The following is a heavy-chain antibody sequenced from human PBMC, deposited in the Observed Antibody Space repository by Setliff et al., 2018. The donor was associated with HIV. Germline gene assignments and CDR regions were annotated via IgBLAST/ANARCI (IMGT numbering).Heavy chain of an antibody. CDR2: VSYSGST. CDR3: ARRLGATVFYYFDY. D-gene: IGHD3-16*01. Sequence: SETLSLTCTVSGGSISSHFGSWIRQPPGKGLEWIGTVSYSGSTNYNPSLKSRVTISVDTSENQFSLKLSSVTAADTAVYYCARRLGATVFYYFDYWGQGTLVTVSS. V-gene: IGHV4-59*11. J-gene: IGHJ4*02. CDR1: GGSISSHF.